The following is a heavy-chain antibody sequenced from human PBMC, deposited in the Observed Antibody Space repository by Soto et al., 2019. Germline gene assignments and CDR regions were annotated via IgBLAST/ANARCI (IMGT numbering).Heavy chain of an antibody. D-gene: IGHD2-8*01. CDR3: ASPRYCTNGVCYKMDV. V-gene: IGHV1-2*02. Sequence: ASVKVSCKASGYAFTGYYMHWVRQAPGQGLEWMGWINPNSGGTNYAQKFQGRVTMTRDTSISTAYMELGRLRSDDTAVYYCASPRYCTNGVCYKMDVWGQGTTVTVSS. CDR1: GYAFTGYY. J-gene: IGHJ6*02. CDR2: INPNSGGT.